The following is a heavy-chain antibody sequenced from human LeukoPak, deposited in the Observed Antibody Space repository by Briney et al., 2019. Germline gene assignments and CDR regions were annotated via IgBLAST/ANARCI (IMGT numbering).Heavy chain of an antibody. CDR3: ARVVITPTYYYGMDV. Sequence: SETLSLTCTVSGGSIISYYCNWIRQPPGKGLEWIGYIYSSGSANYSPSLKSRVTISVDTSKNQFSLKLSSVTAADTAVYYCARVVITPTYYYGMDVWGQGTTVTVSS. J-gene: IGHJ6*02. D-gene: IGHD3-22*01. CDR1: GGSIISYY. V-gene: IGHV4-59*01. CDR2: IYSSGSA.